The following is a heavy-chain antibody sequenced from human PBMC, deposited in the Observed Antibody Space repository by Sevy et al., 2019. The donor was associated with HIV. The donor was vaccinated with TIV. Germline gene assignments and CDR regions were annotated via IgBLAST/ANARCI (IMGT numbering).Heavy chain of an antibody. J-gene: IGHJ4*02. V-gene: IGHV3-23*01. D-gene: IGHD1-26*01. Sequence: GGSLRLSCAASGFTFSSYAMSWVRQAPGKGLEWVSAISGSGGSTYYADSVKGRFTISRDNSKNTLYLQMNSLRAEDTAVYYCAKARRSGSSPPYFDYWGQGTLVTVSS. CDR1: GFTFSSYA. CDR3: AKARRSGSSPPYFDY. CDR2: ISGSGGST.